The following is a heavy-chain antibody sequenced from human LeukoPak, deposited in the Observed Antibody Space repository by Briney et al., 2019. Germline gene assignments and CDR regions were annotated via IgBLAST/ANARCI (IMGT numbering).Heavy chain of an antibody. V-gene: IGHV1-69*13. CDR1: GGTFSSYA. D-gene: IGHD6-13*01. J-gene: IGHJ4*02. CDR3: ARESSRGYSSSFN. CDR2: IIPIFGTA. Sequence: SVKVSCKASGGTFSSYAISWVRQAPGQGLEWMGGIIPIFGTANYAQKFQGRVTITADESTSTAYMELSRLRSDDTAVYYCARESSRGYSSSFNWGQGTLVTVSS.